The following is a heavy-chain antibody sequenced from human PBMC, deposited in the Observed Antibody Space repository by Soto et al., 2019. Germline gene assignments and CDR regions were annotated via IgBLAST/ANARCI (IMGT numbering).Heavy chain of an antibody. Sequence: QVQFVQSGAEVKKPGASVKVSCKASGYTLSSYTMHWVRQAPGQRLEWMGWINAGNGDTKYSQNFQGRITITRDTSATTVYMELSRRRSEDTAVYYCARYFDRGDYYLDYWGQGTLFTVSS. CDR1: GYTLSSYT. V-gene: IGHV1-3*01. CDR2: INAGNGDT. J-gene: IGHJ4*02. CDR3: ARYFDRGDYYLDY. D-gene: IGHD3-22*01.